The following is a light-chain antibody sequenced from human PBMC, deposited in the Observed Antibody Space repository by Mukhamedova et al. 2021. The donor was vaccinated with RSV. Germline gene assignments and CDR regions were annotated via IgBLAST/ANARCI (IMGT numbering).Light chain of an antibody. J-gene: IGKJ4*01. CDR3: QQHSNCLPLT. CDR2: VPS. V-gene: IGKV3-11*01. CDR1: QSFSSY. Sequence: PSQSFSSYLACYQQKPGQAPRLLTYVPSNRATAIPASFSGIGSGPAFTPTISSLEPEDFAVYYVQQHSNCLPLTFGGGTKLEIK.